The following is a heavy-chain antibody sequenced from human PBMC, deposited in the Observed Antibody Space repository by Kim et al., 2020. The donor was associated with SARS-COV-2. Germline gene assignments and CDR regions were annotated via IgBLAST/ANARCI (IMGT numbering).Heavy chain of an antibody. Sequence: SVKVSCKTSGFTFTNSALQWVRQARGQHLELIGWIVVGSGSTNYAPSFHERVTISRDVSTGTAYMDLSNLAPEDTAVYYCAASTDYFGAGTYYMDSWGQGTLVTVSS. V-gene: IGHV1-58*01. J-gene: IGHJ4*02. CDR2: IVVGSGST. D-gene: IGHD3-10*01. CDR3: AASTDYFGAGTYYMDS. CDR1: GFTFTNSA.